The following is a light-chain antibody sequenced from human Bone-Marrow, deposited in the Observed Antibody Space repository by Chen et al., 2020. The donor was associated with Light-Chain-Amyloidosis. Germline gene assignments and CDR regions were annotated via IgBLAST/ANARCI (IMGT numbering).Light chain of an antibody. CDR3: SSYTITNTLV. J-gene: IGLJ1*01. CDR1: SSDVGGDNH. Sequence: QSALTQPASVSGSPGQSITISCTGTSSDVGGDNHVSWYQQHPDKATQLMIYEVTNRPSWVPDRFSGSKSDNTASLTISGLQTEDEADYFGSSYTITNTLVFGSGTRVTVL. CDR2: EVT. V-gene: IGLV2-14*01.